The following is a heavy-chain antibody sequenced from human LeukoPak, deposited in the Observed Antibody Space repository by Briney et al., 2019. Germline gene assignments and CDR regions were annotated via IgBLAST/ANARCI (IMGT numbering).Heavy chain of an antibody. CDR2: ISSSGSTI. V-gene: IGHV3-48*04. CDR3: AELGITMIGGV. CDR1: GFTFSSYG. J-gene: IGHJ6*04. D-gene: IGHD3-10*02. Sequence: PGGSLRLSCAASGFTFSSYGMSWVRQAPGKGLEWVSYISSSGSTIYYADSVKGRFTISRDNAKDSLYLQMNSLRAEDTAVYYCAELGITMIGGVWGKGTTVTISS.